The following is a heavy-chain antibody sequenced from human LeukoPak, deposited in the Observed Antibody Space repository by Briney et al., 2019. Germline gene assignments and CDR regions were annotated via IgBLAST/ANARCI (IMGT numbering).Heavy chain of an antibody. Sequence: GGSLRLSCAASGFTFSNYEMNWVRQAPGKGPEWVSYISSSGSTIYYADSVRGRFTISRDNAKKSLYLQMNSLRAEDTAVYYCARGLTYYDILTGYHDRLDYFDYWGQGTLVSVHS. D-gene: IGHD3-9*01. V-gene: IGHV3-48*03. J-gene: IGHJ4*02. CDR1: GFTFSNYE. CDR3: ARGLTYYDILTGYHDRLDYFDY. CDR2: ISSSGSTI.